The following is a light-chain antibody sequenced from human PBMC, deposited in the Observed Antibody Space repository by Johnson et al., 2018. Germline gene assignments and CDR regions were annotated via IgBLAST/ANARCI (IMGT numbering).Light chain of an antibody. Sequence: QSVLTQPPSVSAAPGQKVTISCSGSSSNIGNNYVSWYQQLPGTAPKLLIYENNKRTSGIPDRFSGSQSGPSATLGITDLQTGAEADYYCGTWDSRLSAGNVFGTGTKVTVL. CDR2: ENN. V-gene: IGLV1-51*02. CDR1: SSNIGNNY. CDR3: GTWDSRLSAGNV. J-gene: IGLJ1*01.